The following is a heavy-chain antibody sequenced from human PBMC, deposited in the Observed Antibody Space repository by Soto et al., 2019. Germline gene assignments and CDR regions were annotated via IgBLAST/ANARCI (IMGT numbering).Heavy chain of an antibody. V-gene: IGHV3-33*01. D-gene: IGHD6-13*01. Sequence: QVQLVESGGGVVQPGRSLRLSCAASGFTFSSYGMHWVRQAPGKGLEWVAVIWYDGSNKYYADSVKGRFTISRDNSKNTLYLEKNSLRGEGTAVYYCARDQPPLSSPANIDYWGQGTLVTVSS. CDR1: GFTFSSYG. J-gene: IGHJ4*02. CDR2: IWYDGSNK. CDR3: ARDQPPLSSPANIDY.